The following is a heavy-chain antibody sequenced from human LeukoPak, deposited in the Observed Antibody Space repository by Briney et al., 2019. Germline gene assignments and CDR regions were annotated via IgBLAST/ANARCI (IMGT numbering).Heavy chain of an antibody. CDR2: IYHSGST. D-gene: IGHD6-13*01. Sequence: KASETLSLTCTVSGGSISSYYWSWIRQPPGKGLEWIGEIYHSGSTNYNPSLKSRVTISVDKSKNQFSLKLSSVTAADTAVYYCAREGMGGSSWSQGTLVTVSS. CDR1: GGSISSYY. J-gene: IGHJ4*02. CDR3: AREGMGGSS. V-gene: IGHV4-59*12.